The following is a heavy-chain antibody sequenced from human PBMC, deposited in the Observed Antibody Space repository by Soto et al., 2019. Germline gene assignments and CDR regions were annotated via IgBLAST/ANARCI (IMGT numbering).Heavy chain of an antibody. CDR1: GGSFSGYY. Sequence: SETLSLTCAVYGGSFSGYYWSWIRQPPGKGLEWIGEINHSGSTNYNPSLKSRVTISVDTSKNQFSLKLSSVTAADTAVYYCARTGSINYDFWSGPEYGMDVWGQGTTVTVSS. D-gene: IGHD3-3*01. J-gene: IGHJ6*02. V-gene: IGHV4-34*01. CDR3: ARTGSINYDFWSGPEYGMDV. CDR2: INHSGST.